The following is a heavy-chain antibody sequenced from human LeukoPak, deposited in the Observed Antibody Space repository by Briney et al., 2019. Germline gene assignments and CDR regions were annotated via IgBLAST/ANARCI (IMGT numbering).Heavy chain of an antibody. D-gene: IGHD3-22*01. Sequence: GASVKVSCKASGGTFSSYAISWVRQAPGQGLEWMGGIIPIFGTANYAQKFQGRVTITADESTSTAYMELSSLRSEDTAVYYCARSGDSSGYYDAFDIWGQGTMVTVSS. V-gene: IGHV1-69*13. CDR2: IIPIFGTA. CDR3: ARSGDSSGYYDAFDI. J-gene: IGHJ3*02. CDR1: GGTFSSYA.